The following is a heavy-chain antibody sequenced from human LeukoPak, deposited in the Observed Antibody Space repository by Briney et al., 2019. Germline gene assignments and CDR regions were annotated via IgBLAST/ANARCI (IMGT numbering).Heavy chain of an antibody. D-gene: IGHD3-10*01. V-gene: IGHV4-59*01. J-gene: IGHJ4*02. CDR1: GGSICSYY. CDR2: IYYSGST. CDR3: ARERYGSGSYYTDY. Sequence: SETLSLTCTVCGGSICSYYWSWIRQPPGKGLEWIGYIYYSGSTNYNPSLKSRVTISVDTSKNQFSLKLSSVTAADTAVYYCARERYGSGSYYTDYWGQGTLVTVSS.